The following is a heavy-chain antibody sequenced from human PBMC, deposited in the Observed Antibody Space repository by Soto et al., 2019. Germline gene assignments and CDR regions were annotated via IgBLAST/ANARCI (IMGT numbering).Heavy chain of an antibody. Sequence: GGSLRLSCAASGFTFSSYAMHWVRQAPGKGLEWVAVISYDGSNKYYADSVKGRFTISRDNSKNTLYLQMNSLRAEDTAVYYCARGDYGDYVFQHWGQGTLVTVSS. D-gene: IGHD4-17*01. J-gene: IGHJ1*01. CDR2: ISYDGSNK. CDR1: GFTFSSYA. V-gene: IGHV3-30-3*01. CDR3: ARGDYGDYVFQH.